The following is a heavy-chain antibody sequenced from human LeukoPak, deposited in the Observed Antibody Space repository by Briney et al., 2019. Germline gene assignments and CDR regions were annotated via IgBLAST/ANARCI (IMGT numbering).Heavy chain of an antibody. V-gene: IGHV3-30*02. J-gene: IGHJ4*02. Sequence: GGSLRLSCAASGFTFSSFWMHWVRQAPGKGLEWVAFIRYDGSNQYYADSVKGRFTISRDNSKNTLYLQMNSLRAEDTAVYSCARGGDYSNYVGYWGQGTLVTVSS. CDR2: IRYDGSNQ. D-gene: IGHD4-11*01. CDR3: ARGGDYSNYVGY. CDR1: GFTFSSFW.